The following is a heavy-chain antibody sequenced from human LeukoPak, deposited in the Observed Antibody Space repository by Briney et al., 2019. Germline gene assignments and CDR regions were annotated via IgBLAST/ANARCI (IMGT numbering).Heavy chain of an antibody. CDR2: ISGSGGST. Sequence: GGSLRLSCVVSGFTLSSYGMNWVRQAPGKGLEWVSAISGSGGSTYYADSVKGRFTISRDNSKNTVYLQMNGLRAEDTAIYYCAKDYDPAIVVVPAARGKFYFDHWGQGTLVTVSS. V-gene: IGHV3-23*01. CDR1: GFTLSSYG. CDR3: AKDYDPAIVVVPAARGKFYFDH. J-gene: IGHJ4*02. D-gene: IGHD2-2*01.